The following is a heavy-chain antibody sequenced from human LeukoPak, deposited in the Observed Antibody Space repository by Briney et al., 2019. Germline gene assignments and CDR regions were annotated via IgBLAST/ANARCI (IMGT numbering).Heavy chain of an antibody. J-gene: IGHJ4*02. CDR2: ISGSGGST. Sequence: GGSLRLSCAASGFTFSSYAMSWVRQAPGKGLEWVSAISGSGGSTYYADSVKGRFTISRDNSKNTLYLQMNSLRAEDTAVYYCAKDTPHEQWLVRIFDYWGQGTLVTVSS. V-gene: IGHV3-23*01. CDR1: GFTFSSYA. D-gene: IGHD6-19*01. CDR3: AKDTPHEQWLVRIFDY.